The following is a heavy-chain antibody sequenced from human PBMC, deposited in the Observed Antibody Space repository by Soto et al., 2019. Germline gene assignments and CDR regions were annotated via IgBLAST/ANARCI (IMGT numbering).Heavy chain of an antibody. CDR1: GYSFSNSY. CDR2: MNPNSGNG. Sequence: ASVQVPCKASGYSFSNSYISCVRPGTGQGLEWMGWMNPNSGNGGYAQRFQGRVTMTRDTSTSTAYMELSSLETEDTAVYYCATAYYDTSGFDFWGQGTLVNVSS. D-gene: IGHD3-22*01. CDR3: ATAYYDTSGFDF. V-gene: IGHV1-8*01. J-gene: IGHJ4*02.